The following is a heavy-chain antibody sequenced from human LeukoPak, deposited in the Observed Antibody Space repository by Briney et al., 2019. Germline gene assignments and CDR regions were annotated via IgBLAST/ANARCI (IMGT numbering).Heavy chain of an antibody. V-gene: IGHV4-34*01. CDR2: INHSGST. Sequence: SETLSLTCAVYGGSFSGYYWSWIRQPPGKGLEWIGEINHSGSTNYNPSLKSRVTISVDTSKNQFSLKLSSVTAADTAVYYCARDQVDTSGYPYYFDYWGQGTLVTVSS. CDR3: ARDQVDTSGYPYYFDY. CDR1: GGSFSGYY. D-gene: IGHD3-22*01. J-gene: IGHJ4*02.